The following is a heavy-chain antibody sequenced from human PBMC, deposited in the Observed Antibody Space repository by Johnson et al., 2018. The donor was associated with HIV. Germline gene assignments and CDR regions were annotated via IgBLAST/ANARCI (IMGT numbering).Heavy chain of an antibody. Sequence: VQLVESGGGLVQPGRSLRLSCAASGFTFDDYAMHWVRQAPGKGLEWVSGINWNGGSTGYADSVKGRFTIPRDNAKNSLYLQMNSLRAEDTALYYCARPGPRKAFDIWGQGTMVTVSS. J-gene: IGHJ3*02. V-gene: IGHV3-9*01. CDR1: GFTFDDYA. CDR2: INWNGGST. CDR3: ARPGPRKAFDI. D-gene: IGHD1-14*01.